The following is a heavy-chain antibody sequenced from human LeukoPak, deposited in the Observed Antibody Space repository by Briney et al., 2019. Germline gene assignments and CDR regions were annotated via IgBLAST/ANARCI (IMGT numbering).Heavy chain of an antibody. Sequence: SETLSLICTVSGGSISSHYWIWTRPAPGKGLEWIGYIYYSGSTNYNPSLRSRVTMSADTSKNQFSLKLSSVTAADTAVYYCARLLYYSGSGNFDFWGQGILVTVSS. CDR2: IYYSGST. CDR1: GGSISSHY. J-gene: IGHJ4*02. D-gene: IGHD3-10*01. V-gene: IGHV4-59*11. CDR3: ARLLYYSGSGNFDF.